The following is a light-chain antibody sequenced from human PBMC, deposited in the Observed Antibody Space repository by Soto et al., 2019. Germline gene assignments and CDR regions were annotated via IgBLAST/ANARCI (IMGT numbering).Light chain of an antibody. CDR2: DAS. Sequence: EIVLTQSPGTLSLSPGERATLSCRASQSVSSTYLAWYQQKPGQAPRLLIYDASSRATGIPDRFSGGGSGTDFTLTISRLEPEDLAVYYCHQYGNSYTFGQGTKVDIK. V-gene: IGKV3-20*01. J-gene: IGKJ2*01. CDR3: HQYGNSYT. CDR1: QSVSSTY.